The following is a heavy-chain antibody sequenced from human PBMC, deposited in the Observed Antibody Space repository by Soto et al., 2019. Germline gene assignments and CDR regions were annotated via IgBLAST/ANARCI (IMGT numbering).Heavy chain of an antibody. CDR1: AYTFTGYY. CDR3: GRGAILGSMDV. J-gene: IGHJ6*02. CDR2: INPNNGAT. D-gene: IGHD1-26*01. V-gene: IGHV1-2*02. Sequence: GXSVKVSCKASAYTFTGYYIHWVRLAPGQGLEWMGWINPNNGATNYAQQFQGRVTMTTDTSIRSAYMDLSRLTSDDTATYWCGRGAILGSMDVWGQGTTVTGSS.